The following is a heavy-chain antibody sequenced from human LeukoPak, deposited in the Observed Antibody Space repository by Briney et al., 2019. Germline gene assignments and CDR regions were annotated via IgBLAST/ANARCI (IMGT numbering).Heavy chain of an antibody. CDR3: ARAVSGRFDY. Sequence: PGXGLAWTGYIYYSASTNYTPSLNSRVTISVDTSKNQFSLRLSSVTAADTAIYYCARAVSGRFDYWGQGTLVTVSS. J-gene: IGHJ4*02. V-gene: IGHV4-59*08. CDR2: IYYSAST. D-gene: IGHD6-19*01.